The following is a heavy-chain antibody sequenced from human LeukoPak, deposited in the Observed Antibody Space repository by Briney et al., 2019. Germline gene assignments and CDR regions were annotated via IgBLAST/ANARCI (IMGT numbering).Heavy chain of an antibody. D-gene: IGHD3-16*02. CDR3: ARDRLGGVIVD. V-gene: IGHV3-74*01. CDR1: GFTFSTYW. CDR2: INSDGSNT. Sequence: GGSLRLSCAASGFTFSTYWMHWVRQAPGKGLVWVSRINSDGSNTRNADSVKGRFTISRDNAKNTLYLQMNSLRAEDTAVYYCARDRLGGVIVDWGQGTLVTVSS. J-gene: IGHJ4*02.